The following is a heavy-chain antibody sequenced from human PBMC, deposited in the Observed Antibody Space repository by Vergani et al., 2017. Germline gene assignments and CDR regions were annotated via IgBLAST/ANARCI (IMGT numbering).Heavy chain of an antibody. CDR3: ARDLYYYGSGSYPGVPGWFDP. Sequence: EVQLVESGGGLVQPGGSLRLSCAASGFTFSSYWMSWVRQAPGKGLEWVANIKQDGSEKYYVDSVKGRFTISRDNAKNSLYLQMNSLRAEDTAVYYCARDLYYYGSGSYPGVPGWFDPWGQGTLVTVSS. J-gene: IGHJ5*02. D-gene: IGHD3-10*01. CDR1: GFTFSSYW. CDR2: IKQDGSEK. V-gene: IGHV3-7*01.